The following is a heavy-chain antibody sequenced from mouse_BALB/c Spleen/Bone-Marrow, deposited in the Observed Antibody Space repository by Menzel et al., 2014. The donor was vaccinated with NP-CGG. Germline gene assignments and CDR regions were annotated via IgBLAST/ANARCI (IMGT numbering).Heavy chain of an antibody. V-gene: IGHV2-9*02. CDR1: GFSLTSYG. Sequence: VMLVESGPGLVAPSQSLSIPCTVSGFSLTSYGVHWVRQPPGKGLEWLGVIWAGGSTNYNSALMSRLSISKDNSKSQVFLKMNSLQTDDTAMYCCAREAMDYWGQGTSVTVSS. CDR2: IWAGGST. J-gene: IGHJ4*01. CDR3: AREAMDY.